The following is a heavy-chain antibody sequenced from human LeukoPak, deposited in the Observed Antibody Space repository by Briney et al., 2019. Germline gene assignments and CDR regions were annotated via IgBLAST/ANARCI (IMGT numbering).Heavy chain of an antibody. CDR3: ARSHYVWGSLSRFDY. D-gene: IGHD3-16*01. V-gene: IGHV4-39*07. CDR1: GGSISSSSYY. Sequence: SETLSLTCTVSGGSISSSSYYWGWIRQPPGKGLEWIGSIYYSGSTYYNPSLKSRVTISVDTSKNQFSLKLSSVTAADTAVYYCARSHYVWGSLSRFDYWGQGTPVTVSS. CDR2: IYYSGST. J-gene: IGHJ4*02.